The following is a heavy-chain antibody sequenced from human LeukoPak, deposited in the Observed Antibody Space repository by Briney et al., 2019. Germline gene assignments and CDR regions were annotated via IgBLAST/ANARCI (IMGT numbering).Heavy chain of an antibody. CDR2: IKQDGSEK. CDR1: GLTFSSYW. J-gene: IGHJ4*02. CDR3: ARDFQLGDYFDY. Sequence: PGGSLRLSCAASGLTFSSYWMSWVRQAPGKGLEWVANIKQDGSEKYYVDSVKGRFTISRDNAKNSLYLQMNSLRAEDTAVYYCARDFQLGDYFDYWGQGTLVTVSS. V-gene: IGHV3-7*01. D-gene: IGHD1-1*01.